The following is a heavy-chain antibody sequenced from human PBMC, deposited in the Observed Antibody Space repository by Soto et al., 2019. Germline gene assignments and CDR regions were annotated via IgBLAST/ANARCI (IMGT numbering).Heavy chain of an antibody. CDR1: GHTFHSDA. CDR2: ISGSGDNT. V-gene: IGHV3-23*01. Sequence: EVQLLESGGGLVQPGGSLRLSCVASGHTFHSDAMNWVRQAPGKGLEWVSYISGSGDNTYYADSVRGRFTISRDDSRDTIYLQMTGLRAEDTAVYYSARVSTGLGVVSAALNWGQGTAVTVSS. CDR3: ARVSTGLGVVSAALN. D-gene: IGHD2-2*01. J-gene: IGHJ4*02.